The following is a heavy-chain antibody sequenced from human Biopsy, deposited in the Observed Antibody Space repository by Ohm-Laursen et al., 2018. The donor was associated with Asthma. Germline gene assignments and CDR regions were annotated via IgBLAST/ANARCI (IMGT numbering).Heavy chain of an antibody. V-gene: IGHV1-3*01. CDR1: GYTFIHFA. CDR3: ARTYYDFLTGQVNDAFAL. Sequence: ASVKVSCKASGYTFIHFAIHWVRQAPGQRLEWMGWINAGDGNTKYSQKFQGRVTITRDTSASTAYMDLHSLRSEDTAMYYCARTYYDFLTGQVNDAFALWGQGTMVTVS. CDR2: INAGDGNT. J-gene: IGHJ3*01. D-gene: IGHD3-9*01.